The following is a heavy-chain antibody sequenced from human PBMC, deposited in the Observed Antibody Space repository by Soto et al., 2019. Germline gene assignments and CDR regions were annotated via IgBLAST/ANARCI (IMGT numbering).Heavy chain of an antibody. Sequence: PSVTLSLTCTVSGGSFSPNYWACIRQPPGKGLEWIGYIYYGGTTRYNPSLESRVTVSLDTSKNQFSLKLSSVTAADTAVYYCARDAVYCSGGSCYSHWFDPWGQGTLVTVSS. J-gene: IGHJ5*02. CDR1: GGSFSPNY. D-gene: IGHD2-15*01. V-gene: IGHV4-59*12. CDR3: ARDAVYCSGGSCYSHWFDP. CDR2: IYYGGTT.